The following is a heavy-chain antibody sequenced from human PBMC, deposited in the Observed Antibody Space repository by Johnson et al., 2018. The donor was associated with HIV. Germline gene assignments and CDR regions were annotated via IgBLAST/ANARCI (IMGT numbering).Heavy chain of an antibody. D-gene: IGHD3-16*01. Sequence: VQLVESGGGLVQPGGSLRLACAVSGFTVSSNYMSWVRQAPGKGLEWVSVIYSAGSTNYADSVKGRFTISRDNSNNTLYLQMNSLRAEDTAVYYCARGRGALDIWGQGTMVTVSS. CDR1: GFTVSSNY. J-gene: IGHJ3*02. V-gene: IGHV3-66*01. CDR3: ARGRGALDI. CDR2: IYSAGST.